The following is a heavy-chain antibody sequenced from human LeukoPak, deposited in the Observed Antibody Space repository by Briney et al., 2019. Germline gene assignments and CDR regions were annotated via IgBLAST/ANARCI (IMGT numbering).Heavy chain of an antibody. D-gene: IGHD3-16*01. J-gene: IGHJ4*02. CDR3: AKVPHSWGLFDS. CDR2: IRDDGSTR. Sequence: GGSLRLSCAASGFTFSRYGLHWVRQAPGKGLEWVAFIRDDGSTRYYADSVRGRFAVSRDNPKNTLYLQMDSLRTEDTAVYYCAKVPHSWGLFDSWGQGTLVTVSS. CDR1: GFTFSRYG. V-gene: IGHV3-30*02.